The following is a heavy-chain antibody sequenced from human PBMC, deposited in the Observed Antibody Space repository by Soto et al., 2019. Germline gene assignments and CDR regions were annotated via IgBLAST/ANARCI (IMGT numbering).Heavy chain of an antibody. CDR3: ARMAGTTFGYYYYYMDV. J-gene: IGHJ6*03. CDR1: GFTFSSYW. D-gene: IGHD1-7*01. CDR2: IKQDGSEK. V-gene: IGHV3-7*01. Sequence: GGSLRLSCAASGFTFSSYWMSWVRQAPGKGLEWVANIKQDGSEKYYVDSVKGRFTISRDNAKNSLYLQMNSLRAEDTAVYYCARMAGTTFGYYYYYMDVWGKGTTVTVSS.